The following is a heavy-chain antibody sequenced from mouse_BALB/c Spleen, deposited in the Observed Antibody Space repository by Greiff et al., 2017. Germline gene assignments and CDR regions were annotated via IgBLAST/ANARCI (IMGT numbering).Heavy chain of an antibody. CDR1: GFTFSSYA. CDR2: ISSGGST. CDR3: ARGRGYDYDGWFAY. D-gene: IGHD2-4*01. J-gene: IGHJ3*01. V-gene: IGHV5-6-5*01. Sequence: EVMLVESGGGLVKPGGSLKLSCAASGFTFSSYAMSWVRQTPEKRLEWVASISSGGSTYYPDSVKGRFTISRDNARNILYLQMSSLRSEDTAMYYCARGRGYDYDGWFAYWGQGTLVTVSA.